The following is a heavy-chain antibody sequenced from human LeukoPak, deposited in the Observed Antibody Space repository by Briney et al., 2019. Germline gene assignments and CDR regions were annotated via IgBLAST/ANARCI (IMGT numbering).Heavy chain of an antibody. V-gene: IGHV1-8*02. Sequence: ASVKVSCKASGYTFTNYDTNWVRQATGQGLEWMGWMNPNCGNTGYAQKFQGRVTINRNTSISTAYMELSSLRSEDTAVYYCARCATPRIACYDFWGQGTLVTVSS. CDR2: MNPNCGNT. D-gene: IGHD2-2*01. J-gene: IGHJ4*02. CDR3: ARCATPRIACYDF. CDR1: GYTFTNYD.